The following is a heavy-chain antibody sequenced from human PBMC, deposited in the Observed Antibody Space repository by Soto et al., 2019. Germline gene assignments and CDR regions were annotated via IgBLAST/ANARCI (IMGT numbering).Heavy chain of an antibody. CDR2: ITTTGDT. J-gene: IGHJ4*02. D-gene: IGHD1-26*01. CDR3: AKDMVGATPY. Sequence: GGSLRLSCAASGFTLSSYDMHWVRQATGKGLEWVSGITTTGDTYYAGSVKGRFTISRENAKNSLYLHMNSLRAGDTAVYYCAKDMVGATPYWVQGTLVTVAS. V-gene: IGHV3-13*01. CDR1: GFTLSSYD.